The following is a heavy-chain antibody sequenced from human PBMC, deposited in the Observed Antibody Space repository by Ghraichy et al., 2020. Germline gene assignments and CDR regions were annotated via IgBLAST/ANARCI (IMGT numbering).Heavy chain of an antibody. J-gene: IGHJ4*02. Sequence: SETLSLTCTVSGGSISSSSYYWGWIHQPPGKGLEWIGSIYYSGSTYYNPSLKSRVTISVDTSKNQFSLKLSSVTAADTAVYYCARLTGTTIDYWGQGTLVTVSS. CDR1: GGSISSSSYY. CDR2: IYYSGST. V-gene: IGHV4-39*01. CDR3: ARLTGTTIDY. D-gene: IGHD1-7*01.